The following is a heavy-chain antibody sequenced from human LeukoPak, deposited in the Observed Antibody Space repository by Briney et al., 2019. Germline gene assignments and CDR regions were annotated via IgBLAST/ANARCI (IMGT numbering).Heavy chain of an antibody. CDR2: IFHRGST. Sequence: SQTLSLTCTVSHGSISGGSYYWSWIRQHPGKGLEWIGYIFHRGSTYYHPSLESRVTISVDTSKNQFSLKLSSVTAADTAVYYCARETQQLVWGYSSGWYYFDYWGQGTLVTVSS. D-gene: IGHD6-19*01. J-gene: IGHJ4*02. V-gene: IGHV4-31*03. CDR3: ARETQQLVWGYSSGWYYFDY. CDR1: HGSISGGSYY.